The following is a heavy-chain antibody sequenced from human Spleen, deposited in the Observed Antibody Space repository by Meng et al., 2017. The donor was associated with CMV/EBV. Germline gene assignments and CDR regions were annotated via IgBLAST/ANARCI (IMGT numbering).Heavy chain of an antibody. J-gene: IGHJ4*02. V-gene: IGHV1-2*02. CDR1: GSTFIDYY. D-gene: IGHD3-22*01. CDR2: INPNSGGT. CDR3: ARDRSNTGYDSSGYRFGY. Sequence: ASVKVSCKASGSTFIDYYMHWVRQAPGQGLEWMGWINPNSGGTHYAQKFQGRVTMTRDTSISTAFLEVSRLKSDDTAIYYCARDRSNTGYDSSGYRFGYWGQGTLVTVSS.